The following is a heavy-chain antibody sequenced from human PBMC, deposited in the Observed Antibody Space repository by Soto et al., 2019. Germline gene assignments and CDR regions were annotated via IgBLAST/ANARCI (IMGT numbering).Heavy chain of an antibody. CDR1: GGTFSSYA. V-gene: IGHV1-69*13. D-gene: IGHD3-10*01. CDR3: ARVGSGSYYRDY. Sequence: VKVSCKASGGTFSSYAISWVRQAPGQGLEWMGGIIPIFGTANYAQKFQGRVTITADESTSTAYMELSSLRSEDTAVYYCARVGSGSYYRDYWGQGTLVTVSS. J-gene: IGHJ4*02. CDR2: IIPIFGTA.